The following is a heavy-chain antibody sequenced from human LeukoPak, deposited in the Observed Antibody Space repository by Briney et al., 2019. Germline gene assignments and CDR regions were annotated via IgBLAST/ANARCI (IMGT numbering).Heavy chain of an antibody. CDR3: ARVLFGELSQGWFDP. J-gene: IGHJ5*02. CDR2: ISSSGSTI. V-gene: IGHV3-11*01. Sequence: GGSLRLSCAASGFTFSDYDMSWIRQAPGKGLEWVSYISSSGSTIYYADSVKGRFTISRDNAKNSLYLQMHSLRAQDTAVYYCARVLFGELSQGWFDPWGQGTLVNVSS. D-gene: IGHD3-10*02. CDR1: GFTFSDYD.